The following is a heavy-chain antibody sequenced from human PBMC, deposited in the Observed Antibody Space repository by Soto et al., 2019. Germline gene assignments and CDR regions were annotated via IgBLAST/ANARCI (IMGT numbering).Heavy chain of an antibody. CDR2: IIPIFGTA. CDR1: GGTFSSYA. V-gene: IGHV1-69*06. Sequence: QVQLVQSGAEVKKPGSSVKVSCKASGGTFSSYAISWVRQAPGQGLEWMGGIIPIFGTANYAQKFQGRVTITADKSTITAYMELSSLRSEDTAVYYCARSDSSSWDPTPGYYYDGMDVWGQGTTVTVSS. D-gene: IGHD6-13*01. CDR3: ARSDSSSWDPTPGYYYDGMDV. J-gene: IGHJ6*02.